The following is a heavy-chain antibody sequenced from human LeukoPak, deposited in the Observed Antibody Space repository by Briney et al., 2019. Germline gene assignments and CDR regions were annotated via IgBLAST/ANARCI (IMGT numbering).Heavy chain of an antibody. CDR3: ARAQRWELLDYFDY. CDR1: GFTFSGFW. V-gene: IGHV3-7*03. D-gene: IGHD1-26*01. Sequence: PGGSLRLSCAASGFTFSGFWMHWVRQTPGKGLEWVANIKPDGSEKFYKDSVKGRFTISRDNAKNSLYLQMNSLRAEDTALYHCARAQRWELLDYFDYWGQGTLVTVSS. CDR2: IKPDGSEK. J-gene: IGHJ4*02.